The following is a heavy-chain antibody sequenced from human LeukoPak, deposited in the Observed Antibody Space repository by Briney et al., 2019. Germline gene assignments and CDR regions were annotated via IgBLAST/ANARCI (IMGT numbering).Heavy chain of an antibody. Sequence: GESLKISCKGSGYSFTSYWIGWVRQMPGKGLEWMGIIYPGDSDTRCSPSFQGQVTISADKSISTAYLQWSSLKASDTAMYYCARQSGTMVRGVIDYYYYYMDVWGKGTTVTVSS. CDR1: GYSFTSYW. V-gene: IGHV5-51*01. CDR2: IYPGDSDT. J-gene: IGHJ6*03. CDR3: ARQSGTMVRGVIDYYYYYMDV. D-gene: IGHD3-10*01.